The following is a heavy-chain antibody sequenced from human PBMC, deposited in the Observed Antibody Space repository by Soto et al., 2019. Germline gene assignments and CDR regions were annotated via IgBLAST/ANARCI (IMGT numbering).Heavy chain of an antibody. J-gene: IGHJ3*01. CDR3: ARDKGGGFCSGGSCYNDAFDV. CDR1: GFTFRTFA. Sequence: QVQLVESGGGVVQPGRSLRLSCAASGFTFRTFAIHWVRQAPGKGLEWVAVFSYDGNHNYYADSVKGRFIVSSDNSKNTLFLQMNSLRVDDTAMYYCARDKGGGFCSGGSCYNDAFDVWGQGTMVTVSS. D-gene: IGHD2-15*01. V-gene: IGHV3-30-3*01. CDR2: FSYDGNHN.